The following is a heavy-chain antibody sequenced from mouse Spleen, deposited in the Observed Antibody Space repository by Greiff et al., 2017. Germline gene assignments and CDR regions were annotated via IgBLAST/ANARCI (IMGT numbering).Heavy chain of an antibody. CDR3: ARGATDY. Sequence: DVMLVESGGGLVKPGGSLKLSCAASGFTFSSYAMSWVRQTPEKRLEWVATISDGGSYTYYPDNVKGRFTISRDNAKNNLYLQMSHLKSEDTAMYYCARGATDYWGQGTTLTVSS. V-gene: IGHV5-4*03. CDR2: ISDGGSYT. CDR1: GFTFSSYA. D-gene: IGHD1-1*01. J-gene: IGHJ2*01.